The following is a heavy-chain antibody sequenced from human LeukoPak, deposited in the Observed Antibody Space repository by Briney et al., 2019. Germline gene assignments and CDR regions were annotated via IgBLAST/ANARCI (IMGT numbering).Heavy chain of an antibody. CDR1: GLTFSHYW. CDR3: AKHNGYTFDY. J-gene: IGHJ4*02. CDR2: IKQDGSEG. D-gene: IGHD5-24*01. V-gene: IGHV3-7*01. Sequence: PGGSLRLSCAASGLTFSHYWMSWVRQAPGKGLEWVANIKQDGSEGYYVDSVKGRFSISRNNAKNSLYLQMSDLRAEDTAVYYCAKHNGYTFDYWGQGTLVTVSS.